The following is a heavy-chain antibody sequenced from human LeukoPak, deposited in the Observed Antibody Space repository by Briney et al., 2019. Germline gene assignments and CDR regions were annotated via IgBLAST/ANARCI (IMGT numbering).Heavy chain of an antibody. V-gene: IGHV3-53*01. CDR1: GFSFSSYS. J-gene: IGHJ4*02. D-gene: IGHD6-6*01. Sequence: GGSLRLSCAASGFSFSSYSIHWVRQAPGKGLEWVSVIYSGGSTYYADSVKGRFTISRDNSKNTLYLQMNSLRAEDTAVYYCARAEYRGPDYWGQGTLVTVSS. CDR3: ARAEYRGPDY. CDR2: IYSGGST.